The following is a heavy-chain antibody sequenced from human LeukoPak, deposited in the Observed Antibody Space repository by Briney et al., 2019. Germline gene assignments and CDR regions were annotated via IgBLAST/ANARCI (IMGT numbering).Heavy chain of an antibody. D-gene: IGHD3-9*01. CDR3: ARFNVLRYFDWDDAFDI. CDR1: GFTFSNYG. CDR2: ISFDGSNE. V-gene: IGHV3-30*03. J-gene: IGHJ3*02. Sequence: GRSLRLSCAASGFTFSNYGMHWVRQAPGKGLEWVTVISFDGSNEYYADSVKGRFTISRDNSKNTLYLQMNSLRAEDTAVYYCARFNVLRYFDWDDAFDIWGQGTMVTVSS.